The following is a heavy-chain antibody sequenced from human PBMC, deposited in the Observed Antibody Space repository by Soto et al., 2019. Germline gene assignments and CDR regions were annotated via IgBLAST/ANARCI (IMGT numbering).Heavy chain of an antibody. CDR2: ISYDGSNK. CDR1: GFTFSNYG. D-gene: IGHD6-19*01. V-gene: IGHV3-30*03. J-gene: IGHJ4*02. CDR3: AGGWYFFDY. Sequence: QVQLVESGGGVVQPGRSLRLSCAASGFTFSNYGMRWARQAPGKGLEWVAGISYDGSNKYYADSVKGRFTISRDNSKNTLYLQMNSLRTEDTAVYYCAGGWYFFDYCGQGTLVTVSP.